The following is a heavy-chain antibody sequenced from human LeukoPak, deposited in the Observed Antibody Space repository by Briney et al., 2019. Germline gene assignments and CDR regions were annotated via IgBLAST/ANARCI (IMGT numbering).Heavy chain of an antibody. CDR3: ARRIYDTSGDYMDV. V-gene: IGHV5-51*01. Sequence: GESLKISCKGSGYSFTNYWIGWVRQMPGKGLEWMGIIYPGDSDTKYSPSFQGRVTISADESISTAYLQWSSLKASDTAMYYCARRIYDTSGDYMDVWGKGTTVTVSS. CDR1: GYSFTNYW. D-gene: IGHD3-22*01. J-gene: IGHJ6*03. CDR2: IYPGDSDT.